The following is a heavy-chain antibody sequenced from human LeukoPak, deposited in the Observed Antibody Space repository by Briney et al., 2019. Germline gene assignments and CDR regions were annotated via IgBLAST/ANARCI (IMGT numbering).Heavy chain of an antibody. CDR2: ISGSGGST. J-gene: IGHJ4*02. V-gene: IGHV3-23*01. D-gene: IGHD2-15*01. CDR3: AKDLAANGDY. Sequence: PGGSLRLSCAASGFTFSSYAMNWVRQAPGKGLGWVSAISGSGGSTYYADSVKGRFTISRDNSKNTLYLQMNSLRAEDTAVYYCAKDLAANGDYWGQGTLVTVSS. CDR1: GFTFSSYA.